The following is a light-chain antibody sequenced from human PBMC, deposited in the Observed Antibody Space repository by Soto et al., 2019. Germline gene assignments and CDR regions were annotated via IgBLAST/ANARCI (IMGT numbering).Light chain of an antibody. CDR1: QSVNSN. CDR2: GAS. CDR3: QQYNDWPIT. J-gene: IGKJ4*01. Sequence: EKVMTQSPATLSVSPGERATLSCRASQSVNSNLAWYQQKPGQAPRLLIYGASTRATGIPARFSGSASGTEFTLTISSLQSEDFAVYYCQQYNDWPITFGGGTKVEIK. V-gene: IGKV3-15*01.